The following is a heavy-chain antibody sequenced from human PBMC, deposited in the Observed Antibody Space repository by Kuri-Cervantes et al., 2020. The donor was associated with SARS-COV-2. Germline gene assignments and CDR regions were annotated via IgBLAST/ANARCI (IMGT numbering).Heavy chain of an antibody. D-gene: IGHD3-3*01. CDR2: INPNSGGT. CDR3: ARDRPYENTIFGVVPSHDWYFDL. CDR1: GYTFTGYY. Sequence: ASVKVSCKASGYTFTGYYMHWVRQAPGQGLEWMGWINPNSGGTNYAQKLQGRVTMTRDTSISTAYMELSRLRSDDTAVYYCARDRPYENTIFGVVPSHDWYFDLWGRGTLVTVSS. V-gene: IGHV1-2*02. J-gene: IGHJ2*01.